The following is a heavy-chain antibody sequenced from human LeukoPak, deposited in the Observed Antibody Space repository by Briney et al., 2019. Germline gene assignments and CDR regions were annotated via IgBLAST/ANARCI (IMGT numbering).Heavy chain of an antibody. CDR1: GGSISSSSYY. Sequence: PLETLSLTCTVSGGSISSSSYYWSWIRQPPGKGLEWIGYIHYSGSTNYNPSLKSRVTISVDTSKNHFSLKLSSVTAADTAVYYCARTTEGGYTYGYFYYYYMDVWGKGTTVTISS. CDR3: ARTTEGGYTYGYFYYYYMDV. V-gene: IGHV4-61*03. D-gene: IGHD5-18*01. CDR2: IHYSGST. J-gene: IGHJ6*03.